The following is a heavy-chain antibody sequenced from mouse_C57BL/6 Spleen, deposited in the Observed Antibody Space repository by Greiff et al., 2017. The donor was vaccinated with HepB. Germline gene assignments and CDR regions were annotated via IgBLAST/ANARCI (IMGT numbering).Heavy chain of an antibody. Sequence: VESGGGLVKPGGSLKLSCAASGFTFSDYGMHWVRQAPEKGLEWVAYISSGSSTIYYADTVKGRFTISRDNAKNTLFLQMTSLRSEDTAMYYCARKFITTVVATNFDVWGTGTTVTVSS. J-gene: IGHJ1*03. D-gene: IGHD1-1*01. CDR3: ARKFITTVVATNFDV. V-gene: IGHV5-17*01. CDR1: GFTFSDYG. CDR2: ISSGSSTI.